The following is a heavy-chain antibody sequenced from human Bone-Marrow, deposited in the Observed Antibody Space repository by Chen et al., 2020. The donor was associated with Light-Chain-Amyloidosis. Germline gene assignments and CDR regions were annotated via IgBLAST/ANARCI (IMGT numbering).Heavy chain of an antibody. Sequence: VQLEQSGPEVKKPGESLKTSCKGSGYTFPNYWIGWVRQMPGKGLEWMGGIYPDDSDARYSPSFEGQVTISADKSITTAYLQWRSLKASDTAMYYCARRRDGYNFDYWGQGTLVTVSS. D-gene: IGHD5-12*01. CDR1: GYTFPNYW. J-gene: IGHJ4*02. CDR2: IYPDDSDA. V-gene: IGHV5-51*01. CDR3: ARRRDGYNFDY.